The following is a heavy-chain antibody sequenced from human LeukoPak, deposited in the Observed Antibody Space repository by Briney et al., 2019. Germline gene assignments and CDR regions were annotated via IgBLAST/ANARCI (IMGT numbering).Heavy chain of an antibody. V-gene: IGHV3-30*02. Sequence: GGSLRLSCAASGFTFSSYVMHWVRQAPGKGLEWVALISFDGSDKYYADSVKGRFTISRDNSKNTLYLQINSLRVEETAVYYCAKDQGVGEPYDVFDIWGQGTKVTVSS. J-gene: IGHJ3*02. CDR3: AKDQGVGEPYDVFDI. D-gene: IGHD3-16*01. CDR2: ISFDGSDK. CDR1: GFTFSSYV.